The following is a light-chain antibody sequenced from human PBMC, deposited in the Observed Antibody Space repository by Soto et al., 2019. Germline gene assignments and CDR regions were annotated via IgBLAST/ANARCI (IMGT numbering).Light chain of an antibody. V-gene: IGKV3-11*01. Sequence: EIVLTQSPATLSLSPGERATLSCRASQSVSNYLAWYQQKPGQAPRLLIYDASNRATDIPARFSGSGSGTDFTLTISSLEPEDFAVYYCQQYNKWPPITFGQGTRLEIK. CDR2: DAS. J-gene: IGKJ5*01. CDR1: QSVSNY. CDR3: QQYNKWPPIT.